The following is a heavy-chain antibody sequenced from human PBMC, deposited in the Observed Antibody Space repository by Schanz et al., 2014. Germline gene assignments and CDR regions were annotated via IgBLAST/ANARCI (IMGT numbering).Heavy chain of an antibody. CDR2: ISYSGRT. Sequence: MQLLESGGGLIQPGGSLRLSCAASGFTFSTHAMSWIRQFPGKGLEWIGYISYSGRTYYSPSLKSRLTMSVDTSKNQFSLRLSSVTAADTAIYYCSRGECSSTSCHEVAPPDDCGQGTLVTVSS. J-gene: IGHJ4*02. V-gene: IGHV4-31*02. D-gene: IGHD2-2*01. CDR3: SRGECSSTSCHEVAPPDD. CDR1: GFTFSTHA.